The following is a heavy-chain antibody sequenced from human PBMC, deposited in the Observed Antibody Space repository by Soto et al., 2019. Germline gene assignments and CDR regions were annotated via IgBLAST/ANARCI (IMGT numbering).Heavy chain of an antibody. J-gene: IGHJ5*02. CDR1: GFTFSSYG. V-gene: IGHV3-33*01. CDR3: ARDRGDIVVVPAAPKDWFDP. Sequence: LRLSCAASGFTFSSYGMHWVRQAPGKGLEWVAVIWYDGSNKYYADSVKGRFTISRDNSKNTLYLQMNSLRAEDTAVYYCARDRGDIVVVPAAPKDWFDPWGQGTLVTVSS. D-gene: IGHD2-2*01. CDR2: IWYDGSNK.